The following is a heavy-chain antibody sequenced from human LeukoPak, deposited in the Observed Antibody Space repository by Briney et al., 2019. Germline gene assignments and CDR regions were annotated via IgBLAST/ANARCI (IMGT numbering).Heavy chain of an antibody. D-gene: IGHD3-10*01. J-gene: IGHJ4*02. CDR3: AAGRGGGSGEFDY. CDR1: GFTFTSSA. Sequence: GTSVKVSCKASGFTFTSSAVQWVRQARGQRLEWIGWIVVGSGNTNYAQKFQERVTITRDMSTSTAYMELSSLRSEDTAVYYCAAGRGGGSGEFDYWGQGTLVTVSS. CDR2: IVVGSGNT. V-gene: IGHV1-58*01.